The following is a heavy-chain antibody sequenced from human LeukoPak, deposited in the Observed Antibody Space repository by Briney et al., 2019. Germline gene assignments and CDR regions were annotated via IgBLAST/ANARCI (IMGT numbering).Heavy chain of an antibody. J-gene: IGHJ5*02. V-gene: IGHV4-61*01. CDR1: GGSVRSGSYY. Sequence: SETLSLTCTVSGGSVRSGSYYWNWIRQPPGKGLEWIGYIYYTGITNYNPSLKSRVTISVDTSKNQFSLNLSSVTAADTAVYYCARDHAEGWFDPWGQGTLVTVSS. CDR2: IYYTGIT. CDR3: ARDHAEGWFDP. D-gene: IGHD1-14*01.